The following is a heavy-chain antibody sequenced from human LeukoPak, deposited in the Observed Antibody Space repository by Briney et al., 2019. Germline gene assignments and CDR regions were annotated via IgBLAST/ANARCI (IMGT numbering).Heavy chain of an antibody. D-gene: IGHD3-10*01. Sequence: ASVKVSCKAFGYTFTSNYMHWVRQAPGQGPEWMGVISPSGGSTTYAQKFQGRVTMTRNTSISTAYMELSSLRSEDTAVYYCARVLGGYYYMDVWGKGTTVTISS. CDR2: ISPSGGST. V-gene: IGHV1-46*01. J-gene: IGHJ6*03. CDR1: GYTFTSNY. CDR3: ARVLGGYYYMDV.